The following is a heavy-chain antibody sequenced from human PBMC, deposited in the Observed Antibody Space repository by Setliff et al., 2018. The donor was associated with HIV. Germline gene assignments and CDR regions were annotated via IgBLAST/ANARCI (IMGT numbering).Heavy chain of an antibody. J-gene: IGHJ6*04. V-gene: IGHV4-59*01. CDR3: ARFCAYGSCPDV. D-gene: IGHD2-15*01. CDR1: GDPISTYY. Sequence: SETLSLTCTVSGDPISTYYWSWVRKPPGKGLEWIGYVYYSGSTSYSPSLRGRVTMSVDPSKNQFSLKLNSVTAADTAIYYCARFCAYGSCPDVWGKGTTVTVSS. CDR2: VYYSGST.